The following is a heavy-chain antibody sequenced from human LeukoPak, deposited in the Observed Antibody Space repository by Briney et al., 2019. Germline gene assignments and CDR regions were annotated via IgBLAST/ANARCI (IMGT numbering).Heavy chain of an antibody. Sequence: ASVTVSCEASGYTFTSYYMHWVRQASGQGLEWMGIINPSGGSTGYAQKFQGRVTMTRDTSTSAVYMELSSLRSEDTAVYYCARGTPSYYYDSSGYFDYWGQGTLVTVSS. J-gene: IGHJ4*02. CDR2: INPSGGST. CDR3: ARGTPSYYYDSSGYFDY. D-gene: IGHD3-22*01. V-gene: IGHV1-46*01. CDR1: GYTFTSYY.